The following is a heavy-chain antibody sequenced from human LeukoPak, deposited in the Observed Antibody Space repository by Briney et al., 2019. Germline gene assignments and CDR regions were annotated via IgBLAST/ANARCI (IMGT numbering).Heavy chain of an antibody. D-gene: IGHD6-13*01. Sequence: PGGSLRLSCAASGFTFSSYWMSWVRQAPGKGLEWVANIKQDGSEKYYVDSVKGRFTISRDNAKNSLYLQMNSLRAEDTAVYYCARDPGIAAAGIYYFDYWGQGTLVTVSS. J-gene: IGHJ4*02. CDR3: ARDPGIAAAGIYYFDY. V-gene: IGHV3-7*01. CDR2: IKQDGSEK. CDR1: GFTFSSYW.